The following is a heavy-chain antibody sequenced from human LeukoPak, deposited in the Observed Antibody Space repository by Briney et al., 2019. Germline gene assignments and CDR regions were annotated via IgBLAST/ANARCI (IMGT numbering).Heavy chain of an antibody. D-gene: IGHD3-22*01. Sequence: ASVKVSCKASGGTFSSYAISWVRQAPGQGLEWMGRIIPILGIANYAQKFQGRVTITADKSTSTAYMELSSLRSEDTAVYYCARDSYDSSGYGMADGDWGQGTLVTVSS. V-gene: IGHV1-69*04. CDR1: GGTFSSYA. J-gene: IGHJ4*02. CDR2: IIPILGIA. CDR3: ARDSYDSSGYGMADGD.